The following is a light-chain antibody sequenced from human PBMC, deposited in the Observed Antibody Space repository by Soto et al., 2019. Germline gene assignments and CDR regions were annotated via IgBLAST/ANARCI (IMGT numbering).Light chain of an antibody. J-gene: IGKJ1*01. V-gene: IGKV1-6*02. CDR3: LKDYNYRWT. CDR2: AAS. CDR1: QDIGND. Sequence: AIQVTQSPSSVSASVGDRVTITCRASQDIGNDLGWYQQKPGEAPRLLIYAASTFQSGVPSRFSGSGSGTVFTLTISSLQPKDSATYYCLKDYNYRWTLGKGTKGDIK.